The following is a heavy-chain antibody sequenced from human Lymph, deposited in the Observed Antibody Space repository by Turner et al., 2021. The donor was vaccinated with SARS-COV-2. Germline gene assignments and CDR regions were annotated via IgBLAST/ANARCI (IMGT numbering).Heavy chain of an antibody. CDR2: INPNSGGT. Sequence: VQLVQSGAEVKKPGASVGVSCKASRSTFTGYYTHWVRQAPGQGLEWMGWINPNSGGTNYPQKFQGRVTMARDTSISRAYMELSRLRSDDTAVYYCARSRDLQSMIRGVDPFDYWGQGTLVTVSS. D-gene: IGHD3-10*01. J-gene: IGHJ4*02. V-gene: IGHV1-2*02. CDR1: RSTFTGYY. CDR3: ARSRDLQSMIRGVDPFDY.